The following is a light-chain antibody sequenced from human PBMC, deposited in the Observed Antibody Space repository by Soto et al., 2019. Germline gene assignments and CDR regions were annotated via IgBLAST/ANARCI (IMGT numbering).Light chain of an antibody. J-gene: IGKJ5*01. Sequence: EIVMTQSPGTLSLSPGERATLSCRASQSVSSRLAWYQQKPGQAPRLLIYDASNRATGIPARFSGIVSGTDFTLTISSLEPEDFAVYYGQQRSNWPPITFGQGTRLEIK. CDR1: QSVSSR. V-gene: IGKV3-11*01. CDR3: QQRSNWPPIT. CDR2: DAS.